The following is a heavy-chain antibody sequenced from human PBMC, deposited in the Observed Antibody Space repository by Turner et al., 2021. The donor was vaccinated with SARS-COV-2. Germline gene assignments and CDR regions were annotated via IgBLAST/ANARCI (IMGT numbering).Heavy chain of an antibody. Sequence: QVQLVESGGGVVQPESSLRLSCAASGFTFSSYAMHWGLQSPGKGLEWVAVISYDGSNKFYADSVKGRFTISRDNSKNTLYLQMNSLRAEDTAVYYWARGGGYGAAFDYWGQGTLVTVSS. CDR2: ISYDGSNK. D-gene: IGHD5-12*01. J-gene: IGHJ4*02. V-gene: IGHV3-30-3*01. CDR3: ARGGGYGAAFDY. CDR1: GFTFSSYA.